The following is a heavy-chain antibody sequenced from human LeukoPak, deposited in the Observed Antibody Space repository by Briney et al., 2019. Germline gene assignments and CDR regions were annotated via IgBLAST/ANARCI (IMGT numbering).Heavy chain of an antibody. Sequence: ASVKVSCKASGGTFSSYAISWVRQAPGQGLEWMGWISAYNGNTNYAQKLQGRVTITTDTSTSTAYMELRSLRSDDTAVYYCARVSITMSWLYYWGQGTLVTVSS. V-gene: IGHV1-18*01. CDR1: GGTFSSYA. D-gene: IGHD3-10*02. J-gene: IGHJ4*02. CDR3: ARVSITMSWLYY. CDR2: ISAYNGNT.